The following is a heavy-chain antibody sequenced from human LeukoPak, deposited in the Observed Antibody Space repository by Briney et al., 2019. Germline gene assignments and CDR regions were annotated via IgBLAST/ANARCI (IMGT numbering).Heavy chain of an antibody. Sequence: PSETLSLTCTVSGGSISSGGYYWSWIRQPPGKGLEWIGYIYYSGTTYYNPSLKSRVTISVDTSKNQFSLKLSSVTAADTAVYYCARGSDIVVVPAARGWFDPWGQGTLVTVSS. V-gene: IGHV4-30-4*01. CDR3: ARGSDIVVVPAARGWFDP. CDR2: IYYSGTT. CDR1: GGSISSGGYY. D-gene: IGHD2-2*01. J-gene: IGHJ5*02.